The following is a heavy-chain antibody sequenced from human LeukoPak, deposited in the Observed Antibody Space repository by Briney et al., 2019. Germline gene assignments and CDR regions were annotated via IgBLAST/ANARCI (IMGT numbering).Heavy chain of an antibody. CDR1: GFSFSGYW. CDR3: AKDLGGCISTSCYFDY. Sequence: TGGSLRLSCVASGFSFSGYWMSWVRQAPGKGLEWVADIKPDGSEKYYVDSVEGRFTISRDNAKNTLYLQMNSLRAEDTAVYYCAKDLGGCISTSCYFDYWGRGTLVTVSS. CDR2: IKPDGSEK. J-gene: IGHJ4*02. D-gene: IGHD2-2*01. V-gene: IGHV3-7*03.